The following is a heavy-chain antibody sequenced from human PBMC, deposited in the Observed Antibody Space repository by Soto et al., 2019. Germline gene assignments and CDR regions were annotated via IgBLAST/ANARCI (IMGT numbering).Heavy chain of an antibody. CDR1: GFTFSSDG. CDR3: AKPGYCTGTSCYTWRGVMWHGMDV. V-gene: IGHV3-30*18. D-gene: IGHD2-2*02. Sequence: PGGSLRLSCAASGFTFSSDGMHWVRQAPGKGLEWVAVISYDGTNKYYADSVKGRFTISRDNSKNTLYLQMNSLRAEDTAVYYCAKPGYCTGTSCYTWRGVMWHGMDVWGQGTTVTSP. CDR2: ISYDGTNK. J-gene: IGHJ6*02.